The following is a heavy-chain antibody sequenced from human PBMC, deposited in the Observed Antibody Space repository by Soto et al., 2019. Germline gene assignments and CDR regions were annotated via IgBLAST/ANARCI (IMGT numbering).Heavy chain of an antibody. CDR2: IYYGGST. V-gene: IGHV4-39*01. CDR1: VGPRSSSSSY. CDR3: VRQTAECSGGSCYSPFDF. Sequence: PSETLSLTCTVSVGPRSSSSSYWGWILQPPGKGLEWIGNIYYGGSTYYNPSLNSRVTISADTSKNQFSLKLSSVTAADTAVYYCVRQTAECSGGSCYSPFDFWGQGTLVTVSS. J-gene: IGHJ4*02. D-gene: IGHD2-15*01.